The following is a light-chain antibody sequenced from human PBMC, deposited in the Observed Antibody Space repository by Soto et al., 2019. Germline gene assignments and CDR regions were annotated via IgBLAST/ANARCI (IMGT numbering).Light chain of an antibody. V-gene: IGKV1-5*01. CDR1: QSVNKW. J-gene: IGKJ1*01. CDR2: DAS. CDR3: QQYNSYSPWT. Sequence: MTQSPATLSVSPWERATLSCRASQSVNKWLAWFQQKPGKVPKLLIFDASTLQTGVPSRFGGGGSGTEFTLTISGLQPDDFATYYCQQYNSYSPWTFGPGTKVDIK.